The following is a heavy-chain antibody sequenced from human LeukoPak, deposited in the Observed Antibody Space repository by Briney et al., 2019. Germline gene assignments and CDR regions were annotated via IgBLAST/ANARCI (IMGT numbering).Heavy chain of an antibody. CDR2: INPKTGGT. CDR1: GYSFAAYH. Sequence: ASVKVSCKASGYSFAAYHTHWVRQVRGQGLEWMGSINPKTGGTNYAQNFQDGVTMTRDTSISAAYMELSSLRSDDTAVYYCVRDRGRGYDYNSGDFDCWGQGTLVTVSS. D-gene: IGHD6-19*01. V-gene: IGHV1-2*02. J-gene: IGHJ4*02. CDR3: VRDRGRGYDYNSGDFDC.